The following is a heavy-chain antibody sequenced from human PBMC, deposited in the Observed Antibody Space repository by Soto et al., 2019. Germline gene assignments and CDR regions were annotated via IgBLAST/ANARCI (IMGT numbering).Heavy chain of an antibody. Sequence: QVQLVESGGGVVQPGRSLRLSCAASGFTFSSYAMHWVRQAPGKGLEWVAVISSDGSNKYYADSVKGRFTISRDNSKNTLYLQMNSLRAEDTAVYYCARDPPGYSSPTKSYYYYGMDVWGQGTTVTVSS. CDR1: GFTFSSYA. D-gene: IGHD5-18*01. J-gene: IGHJ6*02. CDR3: ARDPPGYSSPTKSYYYYGMDV. V-gene: IGHV3-30-3*01. CDR2: ISSDGSNK.